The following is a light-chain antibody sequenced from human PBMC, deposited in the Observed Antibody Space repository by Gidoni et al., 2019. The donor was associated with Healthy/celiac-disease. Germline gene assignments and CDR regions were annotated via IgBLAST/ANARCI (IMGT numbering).Light chain of an antibody. CDR3: QQYNSYSIT. V-gene: IGKV1-5*01. J-gene: IGKJ4*01. CDR1: QSISSC. Sequence: DIQMTQSPSTLSASVGDRVPITCRARQSISSCLAWYQQKPGKAPKLLIYDASSLESGVPSRCSGSGARKEFTLTISSLQHDDFATYYCQQYNSYSITFGGGTKVEIK. CDR2: DAS.